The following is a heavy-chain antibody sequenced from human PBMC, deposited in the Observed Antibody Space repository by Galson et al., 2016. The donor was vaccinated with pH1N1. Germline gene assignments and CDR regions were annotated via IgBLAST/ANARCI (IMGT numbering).Heavy chain of an antibody. V-gene: IGHV4-38-2*01. D-gene: IGHD3-22*01. CDR1: GYSISSGSY. CDR2: IYHSGST. Sequence: LSLTCAVSGYSISSGSYWGWIRQPPRKGLEWIGSIYHSGSTYYNPSLKSQVTISTDTSKNHFSLKLSSVTAADTAIYYCATFTMTISFDAFHIWGQGTVVTVSS. CDR3: ATFTMTISFDAFHI. J-gene: IGHJ3*02.